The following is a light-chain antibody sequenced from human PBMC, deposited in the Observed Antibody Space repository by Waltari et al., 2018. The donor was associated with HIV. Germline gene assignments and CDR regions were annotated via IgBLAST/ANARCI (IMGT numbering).Light chain of an antibody. CDR3: SSYAANNTFVI. V-gene: IGLV2-8*01. CDR1: SNDVGRYDF. J-gene: IGLJ2*01. CDR2: EVT. Sequence: QSALTQPPSASGPPGQSVTISCTGTSNDVGRYDFVSWYQLRPGNVPKLIIYEVTKRPSGVAVRFSGSKSGITASLTVSGLQNDDEADYYCSSYAANNTFVIFGGGTKLTVL.